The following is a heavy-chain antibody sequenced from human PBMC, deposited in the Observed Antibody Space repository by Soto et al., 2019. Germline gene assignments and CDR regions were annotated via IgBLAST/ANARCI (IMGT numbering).Heavy chain of an antibody. D-gene: IGHD2-2*01. J-gene: IGHJ4*02. CDR3: ASIVVVPAAIPTHFDY. CDR2: ISSSSSYI. CDR1: GFTFSSYS. Sequence: ESGGGLVKPGGSLRLSCAASGFTFSSYSMNWVRQAPGKGLEWVSSISSSSSYIYYADSVKGRFTISRDNAKNSLYLQMNSLRAEDTAVYYCASIVVVPAAIPTHFDYWGQGTLVTVSS. V-gene: IGHV3-21*01.